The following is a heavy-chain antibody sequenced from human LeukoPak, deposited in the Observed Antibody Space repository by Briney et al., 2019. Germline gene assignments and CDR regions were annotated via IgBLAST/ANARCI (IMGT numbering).Heavy chain of an antibody. V-gene: IGHV3-23*01. CDR1: GFTFSSYA. CDR2: ISGSGGST. CDR3: AKDRKYCSSTSCPLTPPYYMDI. D-gene: IGHD2-2*01. J-gene: IGHJ6*03. Sequence: GGSLRLTCAASGFTFSSYAVSWVLQAPGKGLEWVSAISGSGGSTYYADSVKGRFTISRDNSKNTLYLQMNSLRAEDTAVYYCAKDRKYCSSTSCPLTPPYYMDISGKGATVTVSS.